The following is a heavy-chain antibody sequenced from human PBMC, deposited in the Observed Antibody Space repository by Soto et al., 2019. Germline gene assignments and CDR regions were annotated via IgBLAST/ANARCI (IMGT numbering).Heavy chain of an antibody. CDR3: ARDLHPLRFLEWLPAVSSYGY. CDR1: GFTFSSYS. D-gene: IGHD3-3*01. Sequence: GGSLRLSCAASGFTFSSYSMNWVRQAPGKGLEWVSSISSSSSYIYYADSVKGRFTISRDNAKNSLYLQMNSLRAEDTAVYYCARDLHPLRFLEWLPAVSSYGYWGQGTQVTVSS. V-gene: IGHV3-21*01. CDR2: ISSSSSYI. J-gene: IGHJ4*02.